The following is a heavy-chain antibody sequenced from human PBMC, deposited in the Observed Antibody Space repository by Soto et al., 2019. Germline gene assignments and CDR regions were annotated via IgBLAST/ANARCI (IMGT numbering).Heavy chain of an antibody. V-gene: IGHV3-48*02. CDR2: ISSSSSTI. Sequence: GGSLRLSCAASGFTFSSYSMNWVRQAPGKGLEWVSYISSSSSTIYYADSVKGRFTISRDNAKNSLYLQMNSLRDEDTAVYYCARDLSGIVGATRFDYWGQGTLVTVSS. D-gene: IGHD1-26*01. CDR3: ARDLSGIVGATRFDY. J-gene: IGHJ4*02. CDR1: GFTFSSYS.